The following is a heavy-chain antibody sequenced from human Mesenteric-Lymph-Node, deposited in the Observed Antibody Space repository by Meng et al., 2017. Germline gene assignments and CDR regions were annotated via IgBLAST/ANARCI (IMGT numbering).Heavy chain of an antibody. Sequence: LQLVQPGESVKNPGSPVKASVKASGGPFSSYAISWVRQAPGQGLEWMGGIIPIFGTANYAQKFQGRVTITADKSTSTAYMELSSLRSEDTAVYYCASALRLSSSGWSLDYWGQGTLVTVSS. D-gene: IGHD6-19*01. J-gene: IGHJ4*02. V-gene: IGHV1-69*06. CDR3: ASALRLSSSGWSLDY. CDR1: GGPFSSYA. CDR2: IIPIFGTA.